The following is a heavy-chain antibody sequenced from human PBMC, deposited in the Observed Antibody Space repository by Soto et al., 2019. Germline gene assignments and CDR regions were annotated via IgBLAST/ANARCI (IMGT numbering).Heavy chain of an antibody. CDR1: GYAFTSYG. D-gene: IGHD3-22*01. Sequence: VSVKVSCKASGYAFTSYGITWVRQAPGQGLEWLGWISPYNDDTKYAQRLQGRVTMTTDTSTRTAYMDIRGLRSDDTAIYYCARGGYYDSSGARNYHYYGMDVWGQGTTVTVSS. CDR3: ARGGYYDSSGARNYHYYGMDV. J-gene: IGHJ6*02. CDR2: ISPYNDDT. V-gene: IGHV1-18*01.